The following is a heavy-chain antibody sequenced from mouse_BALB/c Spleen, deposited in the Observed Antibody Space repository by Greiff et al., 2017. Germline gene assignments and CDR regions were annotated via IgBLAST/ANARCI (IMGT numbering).Heavy chain of an antibody. J-gene: IGHJ3*01. CDR1: GFSLTSYG. V-gene: IGHV2-9*02. Sequence: VQLVESGPGLVAPSQSLSITCTVSGFSLTSYGVHWVRQPPGKGLEWLGVIWAGGSTNYNSALMSRLSISKDNSKSQVFLKMNSLQTDDTAMYYCARDDDYEGFAYWGQGTLVTVSA. D-gene: IGHD2-4*01. CDR3: ARDDDYEGFAY. CDR2: IWAGGST.